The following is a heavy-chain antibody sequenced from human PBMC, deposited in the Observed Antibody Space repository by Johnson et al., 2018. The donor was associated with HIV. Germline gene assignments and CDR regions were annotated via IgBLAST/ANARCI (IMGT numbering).Heavy chain of an antibody. V-gene: IGHV3-11*04. J-gene: IGHJ3*02. CDR2: ISSSGSTI. D-gene: IGHD3-22*01. Sequence: QVQLVESGGNLVKPGGSLRLSCAASGFTFSDYYMSWIRQAPGKGLEWISYISSSGSTIYYADSVKGRFTISRDNAKNSLYLQMNSLRAEDTAVYYCAKDTGAYYYDSSGYWDAFDIWGQGTMVTVSS. CDR3: AKDTGAYYYDSSGYWDAFDI. CDR1: GFTFSDYY.